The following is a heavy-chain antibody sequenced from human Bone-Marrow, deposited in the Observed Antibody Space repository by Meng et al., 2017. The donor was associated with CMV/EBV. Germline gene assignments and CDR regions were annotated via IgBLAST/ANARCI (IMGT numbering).Heavy chain of an antibody. Sequence: GEALKISCVGAGYAFSRFWVGWVRQAPGKGLEWGANIKQDGSEKHYVDSVRGRFTISRDKAKNSLYLQMISLSVEETAVYYCAGDPWCTLWGQGTLVTVSS. CDR2: IKQDGSEK. CDR1: GYAFSRFW. D-gene: IGHD2-8*01. J-gene: IGHJ4*02. V-gene: IGHV3-7*01. CDR3: AGDPWCTL.